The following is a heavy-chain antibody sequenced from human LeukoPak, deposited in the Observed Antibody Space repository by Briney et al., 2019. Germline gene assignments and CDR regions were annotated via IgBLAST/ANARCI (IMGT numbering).Heavy chain of an antibody. D-gene: IGHD4-23*01. CDR3: AKWVGTLGSLDY. J-gene: IGHJ4*02. V-gene: IGHV3-48*04. CDR1: GFTFGSYS. CDR2: ISSVSNAI. Sequence: GGSLRLSCAASGFTFGSYSMNWVRQAPGKGLEWLTYISSVSNAIYYADSVRGRFTISRDNAKNSLYLQMNSLRAEDTAVYYCAKWVGTLGSLDYWGQGTLVTVSS.